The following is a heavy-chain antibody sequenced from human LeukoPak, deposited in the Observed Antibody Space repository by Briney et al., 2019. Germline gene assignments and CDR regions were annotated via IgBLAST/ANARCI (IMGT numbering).Heavy chain of an antibody. CDR3: ARGVGAVGDY. CDR1: GGSISSGGYY. Sequence: SETLSLTCTVSGGSISSGGYYWSWIRQHPGKGLEWIGYIYYSGSTYYNPSLKSRVTISVDTSKNQFSLKLSSVTAADTAVYYCARGVGAVGDYWGQGTLVTVSS. D-gene: IGHD6-19*01. CDR2: IYYSGST. V-gene: IGHV4-31*03. J-gene: IGHJ4*02.